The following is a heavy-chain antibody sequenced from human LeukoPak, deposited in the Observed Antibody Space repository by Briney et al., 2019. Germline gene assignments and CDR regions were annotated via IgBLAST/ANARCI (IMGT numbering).Heavy chain of an antibody. CDR1: GNYW. CDR2: INSDGSWT. V-gene: IGHV3-74*01. CDR3: VSFYETY. D-gene: IGHD2-2*01. J-gene: IGHJ4*02. Sequence: TGGSLRLSCAASGNYWMHWVRQAPGKGLVWVSHINSDGSWTGYADSVKGRFTISKDNAENTVYLQMNDLRAEDTAVYYCVSFYETYWGRGTLVTVSS.